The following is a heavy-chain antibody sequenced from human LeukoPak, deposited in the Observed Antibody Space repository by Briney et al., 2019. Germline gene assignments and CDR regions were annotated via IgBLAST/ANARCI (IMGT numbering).Heavy chain of an antibody. D-gene: IGHD2-2*01. CDR3: ARAVVPAAADYYYYMDV. CDR2: MNPNSGNT. Sequence: ASVKVSCKASGYTFTSYDINWVRQATGQGLEWMGWMNPNSGNTGYAQKFQGRVTMTRNTSISTAYMELSSLRSEDTAVYYCARAVVPAAADYYYYMDVWGKGTTVTISS. CDR1: GYTFTSYD. V-gene: IGHV1-8*02. J-gene: IGHJ6*03.